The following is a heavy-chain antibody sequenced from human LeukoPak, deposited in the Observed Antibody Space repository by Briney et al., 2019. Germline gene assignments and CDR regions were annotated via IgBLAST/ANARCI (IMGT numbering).Heavy chain of an antibody. CDR3: ATPPGLRANH. CDR2: ISDTGNT. D-gene: IGHD3-16*01. Sequence: GGSLRLSCAASGFTLSSYAMSWVRQAPGKVLEWVSAISDTGNTYHADSVKGRFTISRDSSKNTLFLQMNRLRPEDAAVYFCATPPGLRANHWGQGTLVTVSS. CDR1: GFTLSSYA. J-gene: IGHJ4*02. V-gene: IGHV3-23*01.